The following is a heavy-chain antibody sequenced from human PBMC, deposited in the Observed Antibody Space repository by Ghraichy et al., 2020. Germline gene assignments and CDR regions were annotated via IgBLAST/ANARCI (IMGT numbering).Heavy chain of an antibody. CDR3: ARDQRDYYGSGSYYYWFDP. CDR1: GGSISSYY. Sequence: ESLNISCTVSGGSISSYYWSWIRQPAGKGLEWIGRIYTSGSTNYNPSLKSRVTMSVDTSKNQFSLKLSSVTAADTAVYYCARDQRDYYGSGSYYYWFDPWGPGTLVTVSS. CDR2: IYTSGST. J-gene: IGHJ5*02. D-gene: IGHD3-10*01. V-gene: IGHV4-4*07.